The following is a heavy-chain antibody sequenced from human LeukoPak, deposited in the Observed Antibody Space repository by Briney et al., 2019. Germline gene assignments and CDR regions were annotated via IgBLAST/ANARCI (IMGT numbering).Heavy chain of an antibody. D-gene: IGHD3-3*01. CDR3: ARVGGGDYDFWSGSAQYYFDY. V-gene: IGHV3-11*01. CDR1: GFTFSDYY. J-gene: IGHJ4*02. Sequence: PGGSLRLSCAASGFTFSDYYMSWIRQAPGKGLEWVSYISSSGSTIYYADSVKGRFTISRDNAKNSLYLQMNSLRAEDTAVYYCARVGGGDYDFWSGSAQYYFDYWGQGTLVTVSS. CDR2: ISSSGSTI.